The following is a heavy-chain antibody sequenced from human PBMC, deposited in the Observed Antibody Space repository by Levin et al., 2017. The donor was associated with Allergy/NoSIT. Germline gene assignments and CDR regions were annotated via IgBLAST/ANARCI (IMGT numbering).Heavy chain of an antibody. Sequence: PSETLSLTCTVSGGSISSGGYYWCWIRQHPGKGLEWIGYIYYSGSTYYNPSLKSRVTISVDTSKNQFSLKLSSVTAADTAVYYCARVPRRLAILYGSAPQGNWFDPWGQGTLVTVSS. D-gene: IGHD3-10*01. J-gene: IGHJ5*02. CDR2: IYYSGST. V-gene: IGHV4-31*03. CDR3: ARVPRRLAILYGSAPQGNWFDP. CDR1: GGSISSGGYY.